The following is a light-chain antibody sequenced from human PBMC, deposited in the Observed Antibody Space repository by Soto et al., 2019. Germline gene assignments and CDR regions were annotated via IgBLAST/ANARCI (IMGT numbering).Light chain of an antibody. J-gene: IGLJ1*01. Sequence: QSVLTQPPSASGSPGQSVAISCTGTSSDVGGYNYVSWYQQHPGKAPKLMIYEVNKRPSGVPDRFSGSKSGNTASLTVSGLQAEDEADYYCSSYAGSSTLPYVFGTGTKVTVL. CDR1: SSDVGGYNY. V-gene: IGLV2-8*01. CDR3: SSYAGSSTLPYV. CDR2: EVN.